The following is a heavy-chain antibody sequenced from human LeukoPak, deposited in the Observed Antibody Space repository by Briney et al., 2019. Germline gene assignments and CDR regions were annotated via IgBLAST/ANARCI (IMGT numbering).Heavy chain of an antibody. CDR3: TTYFCGGDCSVFNY. CDR1: GLSFNNAW. J-gene: IGHJ4*02. CDR2: IRGKADGGAT. D-gene: IGHD2-21*01. Sequence: PGGSLRLSCATSGLSFNNAWMSWVRQAPGKGLEWVGRIRGKADGGATDYAAPVKGRFIISRDDSEKTLYLQTNSLKTEDTALYYCTTYFCGGDCSVFNYWGQGTLVTVSS. V-gene: IGHV3-15*01.